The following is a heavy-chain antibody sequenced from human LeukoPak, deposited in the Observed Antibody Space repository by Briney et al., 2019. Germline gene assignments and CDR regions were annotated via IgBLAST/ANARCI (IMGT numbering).Heavy chain of an antibody. J-gene: IGHJ3*02. D-gene: IGHD7-27*01. CDR1: GGSISSYY. CDR2: IYYSGST. V-gene: IGHV4-59*12. Sequence: SETLSLTCTVSGGSISSYYSSWIRQPPGKGLEWIGYIYYSGSTNYNPSLKSRVTISVDTSKNQFSLKLSSVTAADTAVYYCARDVENWGPGGDAFDIWGQGTMVTVSS. CDR3: ARDVENWGPGGDAFDI.